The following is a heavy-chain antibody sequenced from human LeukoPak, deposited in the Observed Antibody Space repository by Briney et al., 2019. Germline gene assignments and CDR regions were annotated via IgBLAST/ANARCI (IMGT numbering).Heavy chain of an antibody. Sequence: PSETLSLTCTVSGDSIRNYYWSWIRQPAGKGLEWIGRINTSGNSNYNPSLGSRVTMSVDTAKNQLSLNLSSVTAADTAVYYCAREGGGPRWLDPWGQGPLVTVSS. V-gene: IGHV4-4*07. J-gene: IGHJ5*02. CDR1: GDSIRNYY. CDR2: INTSGNS. CDR3: AREGGGPRWLDP. D-gene: IGHD6-25*01.